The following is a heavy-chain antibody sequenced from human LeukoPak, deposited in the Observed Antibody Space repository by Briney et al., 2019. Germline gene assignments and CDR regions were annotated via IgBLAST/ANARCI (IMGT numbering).Heavy chain of an antibody. J-gene: IGHJ4*02. V-gene: IGHV1-46*01. CDR3: ARVVLDHYYDSSGYLGTLDY. CDR2: INPSGGST. Sequence: ASVKVSCKASGYTFTSYYMHWVRQAPGQGLEWMGIINPSGGSTSYAQKFQGRVTMTRDTSTGTVYMELSSLRSEDTAVYYCARVVLDHYYDSSGYLGTLDYWGQGTLVTVSS. CDR1: GYTFTSYY. D-gene: IGHD3-22*01.